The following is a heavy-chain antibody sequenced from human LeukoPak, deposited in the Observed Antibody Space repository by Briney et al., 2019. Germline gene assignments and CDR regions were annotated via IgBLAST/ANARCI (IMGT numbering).Heavy chain of an antibody. CDR2: IIPIFGTA. J-gene: IGHJ4*02. CDR3: ASKRGYSYGLDY. D-gene: IGHD5-18*01. CDR1: GYTFIAYH. Sequence: SVNVSCKASGYTFIAYHMHWVRQAPGQGLEWMGGIIPIFGTANYAQKFQGRVTITADESTSTGYMELSSLRSEDTAVYYCASKRGYSYGLDYWGQGTLVTVSS. V-gene: IGHV1-69*13.